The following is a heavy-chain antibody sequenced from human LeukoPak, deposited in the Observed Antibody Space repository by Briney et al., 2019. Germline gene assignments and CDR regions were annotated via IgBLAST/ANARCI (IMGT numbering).Heavy chain of an antibody. CDR1: GYTFTSYG. CDR3: ASTTELTTETTWYYYYYMDV. J-gene: IGHJ6*03. CDR2: ISAYNGNT. Sequence: ASVKVSCKASGYTFTSYGISWVRQAPGQGLEWMGWISAYNGNTNYAQKLQGRVTMTTDTSTSTAYMELRSLRSDDTAVYYCASTTELTTETTWYYYYYMDVWGKGTTVTVSS. V-gene: IGHV1-18*01. D-gene: IGHD4-11*01.